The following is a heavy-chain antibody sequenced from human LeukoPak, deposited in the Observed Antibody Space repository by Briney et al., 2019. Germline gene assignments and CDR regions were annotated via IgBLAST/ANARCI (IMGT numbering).Heavy chain of an antibody. J-gene: IGHJ4*02. D-gene: IGHD3-16*02. CDR1: GFTLSSYD. Sequence: GGSLILSCAASGFTLSSYDTHWVRQATGKGLEWVSGICNAGDTYYSASVKGRFTLSRENARNYLYLQMNNLRAVDTAVYYCARVNPHLSAFDFWGQGTLVTVSS. CDR3: ARVNPHLSAFDF. CDR2: ICNAGDT. V-gene: IGHV3-13*04.